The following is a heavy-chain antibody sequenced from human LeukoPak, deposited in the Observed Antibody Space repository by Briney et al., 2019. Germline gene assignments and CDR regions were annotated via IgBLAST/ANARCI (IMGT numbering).Heavy chain of an antibody. V-gene: IGHV3-30*03. CDR1: GFTFSSYG. Sequence: PGGSLRLSCAASGFTFSSYGMHWVRQAPGKGLEWVAIISYDGSNNYYADSVRGRFTISRDNSKNTLYLQMNSLRTKDTAVYYCIGAAYGSAWTLGHWGQGTLVTVSS. CDR2: ISYDGSNN. J-gene: IGHJ5*02. D-gene: IGHD6-25*01. CDR3: IGAAYGSAWTLGH.